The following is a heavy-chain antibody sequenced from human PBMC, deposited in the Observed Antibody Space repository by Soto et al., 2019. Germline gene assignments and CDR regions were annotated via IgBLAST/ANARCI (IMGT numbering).Heavy chain of an antibody. Sequence: PSETLSLTCSVSGGSVTSSDFYWSWLRQPPGKGLEWIGHIYYSESTYYNPSLKSRVTISVDTSKNQFSLKLSSVTAADTAVYYCARDQLVVETSYYGMDVWGQGTTVTVSS. CDR1: GGSVTSSDFY. CDR2: IYYSEST. V-gene: IGHV4-30-4*01. D-gene: IGHD2-21*02. J-gene: IGHJ6*02. CDR3: ARDQLVVETSYYGMDV.